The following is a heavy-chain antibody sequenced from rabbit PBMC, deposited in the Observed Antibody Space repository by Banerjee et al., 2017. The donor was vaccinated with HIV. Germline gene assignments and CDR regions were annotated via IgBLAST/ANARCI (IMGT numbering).Heavy chain of an antibody. CDR2: IYINSGTT. J-gene: IGHJ4*01. D-gene: IGHD4-1*01. V-gene: IGHV1S43*01. CDR3: ARYSSGWDYFDL. Sequence: WVRQAPGKGLEWIGYIYINSGTTDYASWAKGRFTISKSTSLNTVTLQMTNLTGADTATYFCARYSSGWDYFDLWGPGTLVTVS.